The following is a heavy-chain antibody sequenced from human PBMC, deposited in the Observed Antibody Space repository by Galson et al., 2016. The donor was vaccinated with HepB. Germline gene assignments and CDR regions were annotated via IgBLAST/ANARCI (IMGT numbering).Heavy chain of an antibody. J-gene: IGHJ4*02. D-gene: IGHD3-16*01. CDR1: GHAFIGFY. V-gene: IGHV1-2*02. Sequence: SVKVSCKASGHAFIGFYMHWVRQAPGEGLEWMGWINPKNGGTQYAQKFQGRVTLTRDTTINTVYMELTRLTFDDTAVYYCASAWNYGYWGQGTLVTVSS. CDR3: ASAWNYGY. CDR2: INPKNGGT.